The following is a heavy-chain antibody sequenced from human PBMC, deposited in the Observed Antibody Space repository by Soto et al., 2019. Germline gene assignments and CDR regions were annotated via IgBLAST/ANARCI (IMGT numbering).Heavy chain of an antibody. CDR3: ARDGAPAAGAFDT. D-gene: IGHD6-13*01. Sequence: QVQLVQSGAEVKKPGASVKVSCKASGYTFTGYYMHWVRQAPGQRLEWMGWINPNSGGTNYAKKCQRRVTMTRDTTNSTNYVELSRLRSDDTAVYYGARDGAPAAGAFDTWGQGTMVTVSS. CDR2: INPNSGGT. J-gene: IGHJ3*02. CDR1: GYTFTGYY. V-gene: IGHV1-2*02.